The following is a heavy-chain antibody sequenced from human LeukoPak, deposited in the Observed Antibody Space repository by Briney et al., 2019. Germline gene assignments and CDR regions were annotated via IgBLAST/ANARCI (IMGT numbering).Heavy chain of an antibody. CDR2: ISGDESGS. D-gene: IGHD4-23*01. CDR3: ARVRVGGNRAFDV. Sequence: PGGSLRLSCAASGFTFSNYWMHWVRQAQGKGLVWVSRISGDESGSTYADSVKGRFTISRDNAKNTLYLQMNSLRAEDTAVYYCARVRVGGNRAFDVWGQGTTVTVSS. J-gene: IGHJ3*01. CDR1: GFTFSNYW. V-gene: IGHV3-74*01.